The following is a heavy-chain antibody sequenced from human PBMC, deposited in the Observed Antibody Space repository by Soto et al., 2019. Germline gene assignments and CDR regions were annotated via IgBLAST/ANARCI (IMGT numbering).Heavy chain of an antibody. V-gene: IGHV3-23*01. CDR1: GFTFSSYA. CDR2: ISGSGIST. Sequence: GESLKIPCAASGFTFSSYAMTWVRQAPGKGLEWVSSISGSGISTYYADSVKGRFTISRDNSKNTLYLQMNSLRAEDAAVYYCAKSAGSNAYYPNDYWGQGTLVTVSS. J-gene: IGHJ4*02. D-gene: IGHD3-16*01. CDR3: AKSAGSNAYYPNDY.